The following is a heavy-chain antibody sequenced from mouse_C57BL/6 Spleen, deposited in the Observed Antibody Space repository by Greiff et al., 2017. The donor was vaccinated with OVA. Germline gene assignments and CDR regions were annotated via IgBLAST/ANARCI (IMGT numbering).Heavy chain of an antibody. Sequence: VQLQQPGAELVKPGASVKMSCKASGYTFTSYWITWVKQRPGQGLEWIGDIYPGSGSTNYNEKFKSKATLTVDTSSSTAYMQLISLTSEDSAVYYCARRFYYGNSYYFDYWGQGTTLTVSS. D-gene: IGHD2-1*01. J-gene: IGHJ2*01. V-gene: IGHV1-55*01. CDR1: GYTFTSYW. CDR3: ARRFYYGNSYYFDY. CDR2: IYPGSGST.